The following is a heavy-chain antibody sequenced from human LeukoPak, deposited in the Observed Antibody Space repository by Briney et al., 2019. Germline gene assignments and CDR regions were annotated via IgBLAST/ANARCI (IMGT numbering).Heavy chain of an antibody. V-gene: IGHV1-2*02. CDR3: ARVLRTAAAGSWYFDY. CDR2: INPNSGGT. D-gene: IGHD6-13*01. CDR1: GYTFTVYF. Sequence: ASVKVSCKASGYTFTVYFMHWVRQAPGQGLEWMGWINPNSGGTNYAQKFQGRVTMTRDTSISTAYMELSRLRSDDTAVYYCARVLRTAAAGSWYFDYWGQGTLVTVSS. J-gene: IGHJ4*02.